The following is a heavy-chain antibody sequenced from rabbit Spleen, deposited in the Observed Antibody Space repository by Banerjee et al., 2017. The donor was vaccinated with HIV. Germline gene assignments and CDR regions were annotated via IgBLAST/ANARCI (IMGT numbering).Heavy chain of an antibody. D-gene: IGHD8-1*01. CDR2: IYTGSSGNT. CDR1: GFSFSDRDV. Sequence: QEQLVEYGGGLVKPEGSLTLTCKASGFSFSDRDVMCWVRQAPGKGLEWIGCIYTGSSGNTYYANWAKGRFTISKTSSTTVTLQTTSLTAADTATYFCARDAGTSFSTYGMDLWGPGTLVTVS. CDR3: ARDAGTSFSTYGMDL. V-gene: IGHV1S45*01. J-gene: IGHJ6*01.